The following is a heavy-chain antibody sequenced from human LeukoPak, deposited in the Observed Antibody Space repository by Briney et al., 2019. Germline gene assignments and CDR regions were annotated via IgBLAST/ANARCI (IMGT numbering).Heavy chain of an antibody. CDR2: ISSSSSYI. V-gene: IGHV3-21*01. D-gene: IGHD5-12*01. Sequence: GGSLRLSCAASGFTFSSYSMNWVRQAPGKGLEWVSSISSSSSYIYYADSVKGRFTISRDNAKNSLYLQMNSLRAEDTAVYYCARVTGSGYDWGYYYMDVWGKGTTVTVSS. CDR1: GFTFSSYS. CDR3: ARVTGSGYDWGYYYMDV. J-gene: IGHJ6*03.